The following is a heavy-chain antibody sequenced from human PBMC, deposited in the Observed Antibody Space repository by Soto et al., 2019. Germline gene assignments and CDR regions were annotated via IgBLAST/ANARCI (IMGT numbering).Heavy chain of an antibody. D-gene: IGHD4-4*01. CDR1: GVTIVNLC. J-gene: IGHJ5*02. CDR2: IYSGGGT. V-gene: IGHV3-66*01. CDR3: ARSPAMTNYAHYSDP. Sequence: RHSSAVSGVTIVNLCMRRIRKTKGKGLEYVSVIYSGGGTYYADSVKGRFTISRDNSKNTLYLQMNSLGAEDTAVYYCARSPAMTNYAHYSDPLGKRTLVTVTS.